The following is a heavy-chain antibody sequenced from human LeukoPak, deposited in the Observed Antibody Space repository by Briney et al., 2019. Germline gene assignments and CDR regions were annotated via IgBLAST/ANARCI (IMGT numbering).Heavy chain of an antibody. CDR2: IYYSGST. V-gene: IGHV4-59*01. Sequence: SETLSLTCTVSGGSISSYYWSWIRQPPGKGLEWIGYIYYSGSTNYNPSLKSRVTISVDTSKNQFSLKLSSVTAADTAVYYCARGYVPPALDYWDQGTLVTVSS. D-gene: IGHD5-12*01. CDR1: GGSISSYY. J-gene: IGHJ4*02. CDR3: ARGYVPPALDY.